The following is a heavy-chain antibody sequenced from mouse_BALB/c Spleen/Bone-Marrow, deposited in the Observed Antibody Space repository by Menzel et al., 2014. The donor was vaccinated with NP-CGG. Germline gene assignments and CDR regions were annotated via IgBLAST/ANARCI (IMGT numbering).Heavy chain of an antibody. D-gene: IGHD2-2*01. J-gene: IGHJ3*01. V-gene: IGHV5-6-5*01. CDR3: AREGDGYDPAWFAY. Sequence: DVKLVESGGGLVKPGGSLKLSCAASGFTFSSYAMSWVRQTPEKRLEWVASISSGGSTYYPDSVKGRFTISRDNARNILYLQMSRPRSEDTAMYYCAREGDGYDPAWFAYWGQGTLVTVSA. CDR2: ISSGGST. CDR1: GFTFSSYA.